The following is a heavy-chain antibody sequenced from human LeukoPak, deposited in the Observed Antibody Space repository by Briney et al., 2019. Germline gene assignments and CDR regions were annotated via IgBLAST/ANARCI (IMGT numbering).Heavy chain of an antibody. CDR3: ARDGVDYGDYGPRWFDP. D-gene: IGHD4-17*01. CDR1: GFTFSSFA. V-gene: IGHV3-23*01. Sequence: GGSLRLSCAASGFTFSSFAMSWVRQAPGKGLEWVSSISGSGRSTYFADSVRGRFTISRDNSKNTLFLQMKGLRAEDTAVYYCARDGVDYGDYGPRWFDPWGQGTLVTVSS. J-gene: IGHJ5*02. CDR2: ISGSGRST.